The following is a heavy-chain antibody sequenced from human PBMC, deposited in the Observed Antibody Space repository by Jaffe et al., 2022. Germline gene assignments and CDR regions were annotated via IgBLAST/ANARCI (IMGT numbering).Heavy chain of an antibody. CDR1: GFTFSSYG. V-gene: IGHV3-30*02. D-gene: IGHD2-2*01. CDR3: AKDLGIVVPAANHV. J-gene: IGHJ4*02. CDR2: IRYDGSNK. Sequence: QVQLVESGGGVVQPGGSLRLSCAASGFTFSSYGMHWVRQAPGKGLEWVAFIRYDGSNKYYADSVKGRFTISRDNSKNTLYLQMNSLRAEDTAVYYCAKDLGIVVPAANHVWGQGTLVTVSS.